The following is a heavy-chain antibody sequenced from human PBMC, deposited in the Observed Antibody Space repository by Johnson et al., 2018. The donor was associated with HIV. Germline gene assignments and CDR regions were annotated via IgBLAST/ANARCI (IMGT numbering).Heavy chain of an antibody. CDR3: TRLPSGYSRDAFDI. D-gene: IGHD5-18*01. Sequence: VQLVESGGGLVQPGGSLRLSCAASVFTFSRYAMHWVRQAPGKGLEYVSAISSNGGSTYYANSVKGRFTISRDNSKNTLYLQMGSLRAEDMAVYYCTRLPSGYSRDAFDIWGQGTMVTVSS. CDR2: ISSNGGST. V-gene: IGHV3-64*01. J-gene: IGHJ3*02. CDR1: VFTFSRYA.